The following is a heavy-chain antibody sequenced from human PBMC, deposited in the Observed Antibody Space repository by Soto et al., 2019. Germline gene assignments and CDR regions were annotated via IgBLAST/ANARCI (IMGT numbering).Heavy chain of an antibody. Sequence: GGSVRFYLASSGSHVSSNDMNWFCHFPGKGLEWVSVIYSGGGTYYADSVKGRFTISRDNSKNTLYLQMNSLRAEDTAVYYCARAYYFEKSGYYHDWGQGALVTVSS. CDR3: ARAYYFEKSGYYHD. V-gene: IGHV3-53*01. J-gene: IGHJ4*02. CDR2: IYSGGGT. D-gene: IGHD3-22*01. CDR1: GSHVSSND.